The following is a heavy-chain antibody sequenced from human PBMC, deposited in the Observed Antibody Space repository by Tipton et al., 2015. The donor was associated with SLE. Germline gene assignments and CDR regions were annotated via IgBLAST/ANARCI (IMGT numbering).Heavy chain of an antibody. J-gene: IGHJ2*01. Sequence: TLSLTCTISGGSISSSSHYWGWIRQSPGKGLEWIGSIHYSGSTYYNPSLKSRVTISVDTSKNHFSLKLISVTAADTAVYYCAREFLNPVTTVHYYFDLWGRGTLVTVSS. CDR1: GGSISSSSHY. D-gene: IGHD4-11*01. CDR2: IHYSGST. V-gene: IGHV4-39*02. CDR3: AREFLNPVTTVHYYFDL.